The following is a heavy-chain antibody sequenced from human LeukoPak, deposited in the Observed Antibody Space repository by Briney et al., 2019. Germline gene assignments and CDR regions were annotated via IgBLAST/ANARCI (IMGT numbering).Heavy chain of an antibody. V-gene: IGHV1-46*01. CDR3: ARHKEVGDYYYFDY. CDR2: INPSGGST. Sequence: ASVKVSCKASGYTFTSYYMHRVRQAPGQGLEWMGIINPSGGSTSYTQKFQGRVTMTRDTSTTTVYMELSSLRSQDTAAYYCARHKEVGDYYYFDYWGQGTLVTVSS. D-gene: IGHD2/OR15-2a*01. CDR1: GYTFTSYY. J-gene: IGHJ4*02.